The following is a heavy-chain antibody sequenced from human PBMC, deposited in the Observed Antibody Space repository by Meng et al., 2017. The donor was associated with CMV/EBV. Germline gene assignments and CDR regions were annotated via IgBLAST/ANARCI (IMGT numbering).Heavy chain of an antibody. V-gene: IGHV4-30-4*08. CDR2: IYYSGST. D-gene: IGHD2-2*01. J-gene: IGHJ4*02. CDR1: GGSISSGDYY. CDR3: ARGFPSWRKPAYYFDY. Sequence: QGPVHGAGTGLVKPSQTLSLTCTVSGGSISSGDYYWSWIRQPPGKGLEWIGYIYYSGSTYYNPSLKSRVTISVDTSKNQFSLKLSSVTAADTAVYYCARGFPSWRKPAYYFDYWGQGTLVTVSS.